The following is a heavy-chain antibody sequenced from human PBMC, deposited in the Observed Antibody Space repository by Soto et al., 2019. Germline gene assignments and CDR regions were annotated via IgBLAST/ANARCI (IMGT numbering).Heavy chain of an antibody. V-gene: IGHV1-69*13. D-gene: IGHD2-8*01. Sequence: SVKVSCKASGGTFSSYAISWVRQAPGQGLEWMGGIIPIFGTANYAQKFQGRVTITADESTSTAYMELSSLRSEDTAVYYCARDPGLMVYAAYYYYGMDVWGQGTTVTVSS. CDR3: ARDPGLMVYAAYYYYGMDV. CDR1: GGTFSSYA. J-gene: IGHJ6*02. CDR2: IIPIFGTA.